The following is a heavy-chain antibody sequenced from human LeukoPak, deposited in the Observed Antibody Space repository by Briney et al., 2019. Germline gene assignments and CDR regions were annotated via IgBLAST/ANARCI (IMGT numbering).Heavy chain of an antibody. CDR2: IYPGDSDT. J-gene: IGHJ4*02. D-gene: IGHD3-3*01. CDR3: ARQNDFRPDY. V-gene: IGHV5-51*01. CDR1: GYTFSSYW. Sequence: GESLKISCKGSGYTFSSYWIGWVRQMPGKGLVLMGIIYPGDSDTGYSPSLQGQVTISVDTSIGTAYLQWISLKDSATAIYYCARQNDFRPDYWGQGTLVTVSS.